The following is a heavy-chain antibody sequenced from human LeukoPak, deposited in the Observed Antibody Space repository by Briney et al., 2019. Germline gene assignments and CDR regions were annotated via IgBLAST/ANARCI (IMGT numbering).Heavy chain of an antibody. D-gene: IGHD3-9*01. Sequence: ASVKVSCKASGYTFTGYYMHWVRQAPGQGPEWMGWINPNSGGTNYAQKFQGWVTMTRDTSISTAYMELSRLRSDDTAVYYCARGDYDILTGYYRYYYYGMDVWGQGTTVTVSS. CDR2: INPNSGGT. CDR3: ARGDYDILTGYYRYYYYGMDV. V-gene: IGHV1-2*04. CDR1: GYTFTGYY. J-gene: IGHJ6*02.